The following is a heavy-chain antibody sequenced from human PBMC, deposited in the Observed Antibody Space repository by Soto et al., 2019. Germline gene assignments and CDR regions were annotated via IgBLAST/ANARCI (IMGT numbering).Heavy chain of an antibody. CDR2: MNPNSGNT. Sequence: AASVKVSCKASGYTFTSYDINWVRQATGQGLEWMGWMNPNSGNTGYAQKFQGRVTMTRNTSISTAYMELSSLRSEDTAVYYCARSAGPGAWIQLWSPSYYYYGMDVWGQGTTVTVSS. V-gene: IGHV1-8*01. CDR1: GYTFTSYD. J-gene: IGHJ6*02. CDR3: ARSAGPGAWIQLWSPSYYYYGMDV. D-gene: IGHD5-18*01.